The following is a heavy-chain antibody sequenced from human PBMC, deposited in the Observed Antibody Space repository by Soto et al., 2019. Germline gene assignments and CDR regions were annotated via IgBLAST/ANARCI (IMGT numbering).Heavy chain of an antibody. Sequence: SETLSLTCAVSGGSISSNDWWSWVRQPPGKGLEWIGEIYHSGSTNYNPSLKSRVTISVDKSKNQFSLKLSSVTAADTAVYYCASKAWDPPRWFDPWGQGILVTVSS. V-gene: IGHV4-4*02. J-gene: IGHJ5*02. CDR3: ASKAWDPPRWFDP. D-gene: IGHD1-26*01. CDR1: GGSISSNDW. CDR2: IYHSGST.